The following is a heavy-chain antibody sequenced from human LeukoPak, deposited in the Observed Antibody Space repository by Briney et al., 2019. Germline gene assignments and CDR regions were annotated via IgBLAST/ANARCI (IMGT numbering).Heavy chain of an antibody. CDR3: ARELPSPNDHHYFDY. CDR1: DYTFSSYG. J-gene: IGHJ4*02. D-gene: IGHD1-1*01. CDR2: ISAYNGKT. V-gene: IGHV1-18*01. Sequence: ASVKVSCKASDYTFSSYGISWVRQAPGRGLEWMGWISAYNGKTNYTQKFQDRLTMTIDTSTTTAYMELRSLTSDDTAVYYCARELPSPNDHHYFDYWGQGTLVTVSS.